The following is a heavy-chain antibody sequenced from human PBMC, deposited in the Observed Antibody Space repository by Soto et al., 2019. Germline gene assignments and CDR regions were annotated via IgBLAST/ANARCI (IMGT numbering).Heavy chain of an antibody. CDR1: GYTFTSYG. Sequence: GASVKGSCKASGYTFTSYGISWVRQAPGQGLEWMGWISAYNGNTNYEQKLQGRVTMTTDTSTSTAYMELRSLRSDDTAVYYCARDKRTMIEFAYWGQGTLVTVSS. CDR2: ISAYNGNT. J-gene: IGHJ4*02. CDR3: ARDKRTMIEFAY. V-gene: IGHV1-18*01. D-gene: IGHD3-22*01.